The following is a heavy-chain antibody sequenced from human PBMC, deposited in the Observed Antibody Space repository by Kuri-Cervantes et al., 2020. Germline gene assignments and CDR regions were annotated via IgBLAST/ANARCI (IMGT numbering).Heavy chain of an antibody. Sequence: GESLKISCAASGFTLSTNWMGWVRQPPGKGLEWVASIRQDGGVTYYVESVKGRFAISRDNAENSLYLQMNSLRAEDTAVYFCARWGNFDNLYYFASWGQGALVTVSS. CDR2: IRQDGGVT. CDR1: GFTLSTNW. V-gene: IGHV3-7*01. CDR3: ARWGNFDNLYYFAS. J-gene: IGHJ4*02. D-gene: IGHD3-16*01.